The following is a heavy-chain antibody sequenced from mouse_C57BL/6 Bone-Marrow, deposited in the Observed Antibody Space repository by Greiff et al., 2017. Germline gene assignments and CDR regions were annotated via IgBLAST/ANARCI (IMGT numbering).Heavy chain of an antibody. Sequence: QVQLKQSGAELARPGASVKLSCKASGYTFTSYGISWVKQRTGQGLEWIGEIYPRSGNTYYNEKFKGKATLTADKSSSTAYMELRSLTSEDSAVYFCASGGLDYWGQGTTLTVSS. CDR3: ASGGLDY. V-gene: IGHV1-81*01. CDR1: GYTFTSYG. CDR2: IYPRSGNT. D-gene: IGHD2-2*01. J-gene: IGHJ2*01.